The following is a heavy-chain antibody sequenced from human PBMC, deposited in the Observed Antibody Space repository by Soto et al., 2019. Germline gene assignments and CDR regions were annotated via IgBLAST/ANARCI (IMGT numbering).Heavy chain of an antibody. D-gene: IGHD5-12*01. J-gene: IGHJ4*02. CDR1: GFTFSSYA. Sequence: EVQLLESGGGLVQPGGSLRLSCAASGFTFSSYAMSWVRQAPGKGLEWVSSITGSAGSTYYADSVNGRFTISRDNSKNTLYLQMNSLRVEDTAVYYRAKDRNRWLRFDLGYWGQGTLVTVSS. CDR3: AKDRNRWLRFDLGY. V-gene: IGHV3-23*01. CDR2: ITGSAGST.